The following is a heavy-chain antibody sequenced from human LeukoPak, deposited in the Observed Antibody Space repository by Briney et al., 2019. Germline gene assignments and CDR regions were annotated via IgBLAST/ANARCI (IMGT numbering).Heavy chain of an antibody. CDR1: GGSISSSSYY. CDR3: ATTGGYYDAFDI. V-gene: IGHV4-39*07. Sequence: SETLSLTYTVSGGSISSSSYYWGWIRQPPGKGLEWIGSIYYSGSTYYNPSLKSRVTISVDTSKNQFSLKLSSVTAADTAVYYCATTGGYYDAFDIWGQGTMVTVSS. CDR2: IYYSGST. J-gene: IGHJ3*02. D-gene: IGHD3-22*01.